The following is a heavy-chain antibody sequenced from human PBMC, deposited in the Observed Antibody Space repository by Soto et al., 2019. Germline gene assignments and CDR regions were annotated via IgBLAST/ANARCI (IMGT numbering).Heavy chain of an antibody. CDR3: ARDLAAVPRAFDY. CDR2: VYYTGTT. J-gene: IGHJ4*02. V-gene: IGHV4-59*01. Sequence: SETLSLTCTVSGGSISSYFYIWVRQPPGKGLEWIGSVYYTGTTDYNPSLKSRVTISVGTSKTQFSLNLRSVTAADTAVYYCARDLAAVPRAFDYWGRGTLVTVSS. D-gene: IGHD6-13*01. CDR1: GGSISSYF.